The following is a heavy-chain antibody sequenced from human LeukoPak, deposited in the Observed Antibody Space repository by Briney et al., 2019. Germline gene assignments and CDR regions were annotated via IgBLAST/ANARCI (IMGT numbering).Heavy chain of an antibody. CDR3: ARDSRYYDILTGYYYYMDV. J-gene: IGHJ6*03. D-gene: IGHD3-9*01. CDR2: IYVTEST. Sequence: SETLSLTCTVSGGSITSYYWSWIRQPAGKGLEWIGRIYVTESTTYNPSLKSRVTISIDTSKNQFSLKLTSVTAADTAVYYCARDSRYYDILTGYYYYMDVWGKGTTVTVSS. V-gene: IGHV4-4*07. CDR1: GGSITSYY.